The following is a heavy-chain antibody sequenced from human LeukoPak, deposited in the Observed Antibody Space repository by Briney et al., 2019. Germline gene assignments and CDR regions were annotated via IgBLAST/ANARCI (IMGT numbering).Heavy chain of an antibody. Sequence: GGSLRLSCAASRFTFSSYAMHWVRQAPGKGLEYVSAISSNGGSTYYANSVKGRFTISRDNSKNTLYLQMNSLRAEDTALYYCAREILTGYAFDIWGQGTMVTVSS. V-gene: IGHV3-64*01. D-gene: IGHD7-27*01. J-gene: IGHJ3*02. CDR1: RFTFSSYA. CDR3: AREILTGYAFDI. CDR2: ISSNGGST.